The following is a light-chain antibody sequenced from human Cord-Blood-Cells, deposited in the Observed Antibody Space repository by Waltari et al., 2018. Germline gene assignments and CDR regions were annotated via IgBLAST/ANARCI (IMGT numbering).Light chain of an antibody. Sequence: EIVMTQSPATLSVSPGEKATRSCRASQSVSSNLAWYQQTPGQAPRLLIYGASTRATGIPSRFSGSGSGTEFTLTISSLQSEDFAVYYCQQYNNWPYTFGQGTKLEIK. CDR2: GAS. CDR1: QSVSSN. V-gene: IGKV3-15*01. J-gene: IGKJ2*01. CDR3: QQYNNWPYT.